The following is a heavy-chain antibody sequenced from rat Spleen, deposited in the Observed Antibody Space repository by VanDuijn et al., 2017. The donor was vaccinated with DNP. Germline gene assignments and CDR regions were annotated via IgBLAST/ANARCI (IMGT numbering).Heavy chain of an antibody. CDR2: IWSNGGT. V-gene: IGHV2-47*01. D-gene: IGHD1-11*01. J-gene: IGHJ3*01. Sequence: QVQLKESGPGLVQPSQTLSLTCTVSGLSLTSNSVSWIRQPHGKGLGWLGVIWSNGGTDYNPAIKTRLSISRDTSKSQVFLKMNSLQTEDTAMYFCARNGGYSGNWFAYWGQGTLVTVSS. CDR3: ARNGGYSGNWFAY. CDR1: GLSLTSNS.